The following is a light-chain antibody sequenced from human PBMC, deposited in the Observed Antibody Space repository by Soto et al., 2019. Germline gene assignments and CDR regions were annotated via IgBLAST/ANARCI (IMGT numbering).Light chain of an antibody. CDR2: AAS. V-gene: IGKV1-39*01. CDR1: QNIDTY. CDR3: QQTFSIPFT. J-gene: IGKJ3*01. Sequence: DIQMTQSLPSLSASVGDKVTITCRASQNIDTYLNWFQQKPGKAPRLIIFAASSVQNGVPSRFSGSGSGTDFTLTITSLRPEDFGTYYCQQTFSIPFTFGPGNRLDIK.